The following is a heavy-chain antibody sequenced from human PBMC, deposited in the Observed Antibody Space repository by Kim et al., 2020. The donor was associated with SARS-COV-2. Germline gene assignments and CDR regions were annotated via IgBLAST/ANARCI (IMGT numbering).Heavy chain of an antibody. D-gene: IGHD3-10*01. V-gene: IGHV5-51*01. CDR2: IYPRDSDT. J-gene: IGHJ6*02. Sequence: GESLKISCEGSGYQFTNYWIAWVRQMPGKGLEYIGIIYPRDSDTRYSPSFQGQVTISGDKSKDTAYLQWSSLRASDTATYYCARASMIRGAGKYYDMDVWGQGTTVIVSS. CDR1: GYQFTNYW. CDR3: ARASMIRGAGKYYDMDV.